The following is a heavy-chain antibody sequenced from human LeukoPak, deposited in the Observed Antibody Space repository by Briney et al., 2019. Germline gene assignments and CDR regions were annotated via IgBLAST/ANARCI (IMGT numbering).Heavy chain of an antibody. CDR1: GFTFSSYA. CDR3: ARTPDTAMVTADYYFDY. CDR2: ISYDGSNK. Sequence: PGGSLRLSCAAFGFTFSSYAMHWVRQAPGKGLEWVAVISYDGSNKYYADSVKGRFTISRDNSKNTLYLQMNSLRAEDTAVYYCARTPDTAMVTADYYFDYWGQGTLVTVSS. J-gene: IGHJ4*02. V-gene: IGHV3-30-3*01. D-gene: IGHD5-18*01.